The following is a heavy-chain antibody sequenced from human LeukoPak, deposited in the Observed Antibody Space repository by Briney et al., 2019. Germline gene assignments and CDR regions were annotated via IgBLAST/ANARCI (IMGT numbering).Heavy chain of an antibody. J-gene: IGHJ4*02. V-gene: IGHV4-59*01. Sequence: SETLSLTCTVPGGSISSYYWSWIRQPPGKGLEWIGYIYYSGSTNYNPSLKSRVTISVDTSKNQFSLKLSSVTAADTAVYYCASWAAAAGTDRIVDYWGQGTLVTVSS. CDR3: ASWAAAAGTDRIVDY. CDR1: GGSISSYY. D-gene: IGHD6-13*01. CDR2: IYYSGST.